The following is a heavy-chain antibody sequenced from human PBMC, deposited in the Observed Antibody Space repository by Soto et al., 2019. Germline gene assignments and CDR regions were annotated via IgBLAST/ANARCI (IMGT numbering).Heavy chain of an antibody. J-gene: IGHJ4*02. V-gene: IGHV1-18*01. CDR3: ARGRYGEY. D-gene: IGHD3-10*01. Sequence: QVHLVQSGAEVKKPGASVKVSCKGSGYIFTTYGTTWVRQAPGQGLEWMGWISAHNGNTNYAQKLQGRVTVTRDTPTSTAYMELRNLRSDDTVVYYCARGRYGEYWGQGALVSVSS. CDR2: ISAHNGNT. CDR1: GYIFTTYG.